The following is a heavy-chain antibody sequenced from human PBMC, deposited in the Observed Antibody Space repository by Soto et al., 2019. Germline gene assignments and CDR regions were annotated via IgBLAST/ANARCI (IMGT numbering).Heavy chain of an antibody. Sequence: PGGSLRLSCAASGFTFSSYAMSWVRQAPGKGLEWVSAISGSGGSTYYADSVKGRFTISRDNSKNTLYLQMNSLRAEDTAVYYCARIQGIEPTQGLFDPWGQGTLVTVSS. CDR1: GFTFSSYA. CDR3: ARIQGIEPTQGLFDP. J-gene: IGHJ5*02. V-gene: IGHV3-23*01. D-gene: IGHD6-13*01. CDR2: ISGSGGST.